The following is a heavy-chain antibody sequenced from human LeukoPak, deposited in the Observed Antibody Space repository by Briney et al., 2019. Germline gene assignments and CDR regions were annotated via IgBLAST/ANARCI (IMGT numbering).Heavy chain of an antibody. D-gene: IGHD2-2*01. CDR2: ISGSRGST. CDR3: APYCSTSSCYD. CDR1: GFTFSNYA. J-gene: IGHJ4*02. V-gene: IGHV3-23*01. Sequence: GGSLRLSCAASGFTFSNYAMSWVRQAPGKGLEWVSAISGSRGSTYYADSVKGRFTISRDNSKNTLYLQVNSLRAEDTAVYYCAPYCSTSSCYDWGQGTLVTVSS.